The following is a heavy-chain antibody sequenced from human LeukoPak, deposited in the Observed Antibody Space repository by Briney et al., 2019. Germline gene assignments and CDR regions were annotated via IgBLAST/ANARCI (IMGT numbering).Heavy chain of an antibody. CDR3: ARCGYGCYYYGMDV. D-gene: IGHD5-18*01. V-gene: IGHV3-7*01. J-gene: IGHJ6*02. CDR1: GFTFSSYW. CDR2: IKQDGSEK. Sequence: PGGSLRLSCAASGFTFSSYWMSWVRQAPGKGLEWVANIKQDGSEKYYVDSVKGRFTISRDNAKNSLYLQMNSLRAEDTAVYYCARCGYGCYYYGMDVWGQGTTVTVSS.